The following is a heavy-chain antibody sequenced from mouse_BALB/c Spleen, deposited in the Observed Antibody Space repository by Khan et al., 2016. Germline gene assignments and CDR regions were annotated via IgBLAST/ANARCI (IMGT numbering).Heavy chain of an antibody. CDR1: GDSITSGY. CDR3: ARDYYGSSRYYYAMDY. D-gene: IGHD1-1*01. Sequence: EVQLQESGPSLVKPSQTLSLTCSVTGDSITSGYWNWIRKFPGNNLEYMGYISYSGSTYYNPSLKSRISITRDTSTNQYYLQLNSVTTEDTATYYCARDYYGSSRYYYAMDYLGQGTSVTVSS. CDR2: ISYSGST. V-gene: IGHV3-8*02. J-gene: IGHJ4*01.